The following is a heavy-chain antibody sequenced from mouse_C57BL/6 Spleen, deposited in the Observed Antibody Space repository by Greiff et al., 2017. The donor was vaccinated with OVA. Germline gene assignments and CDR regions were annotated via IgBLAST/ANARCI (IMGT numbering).Heavy chain of an antibody. CDR3: ARYGSSSYYYAMDY. CDR2: IYPGDGDT. Sequence: QVQLKQSGPELVKPGASVKISCKASGYAFSSSWMNWVKQRPGKGLEWIGRIYPGDGDTNYNGKFKGKATLTADKSSSTAYMQLSSLTSEDSAVYFCARYGSSSYYYAMDYWGQGTSVTVSS. V-gene: IGHV1-82*01. CDR1: GYAFSSSW. J-gene: IGHJ4*01. D-gene: IGHD1-1*01.